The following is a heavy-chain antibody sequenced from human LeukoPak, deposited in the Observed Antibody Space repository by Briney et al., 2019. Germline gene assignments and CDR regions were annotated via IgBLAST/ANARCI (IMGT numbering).Heavy chain of an antibody. V-gene: IGHV4-61*05. Sequence: SETLSLTCTVSGGSIRSSSHYWSWIRQPPGKGLEWIGYIYYSGSTNYNPSLNSRATMSVDTSKHQFSLKLNFVTAADTAVYYCARQGSGWYYFDYWGQGTVVTVSS. CDR3: ARQGSGWYYFDY. D-gene: IGHD6-19*01. CDR1: GGSIRSSSHY. CDR2: IYYSGST. J-gene: IGHJ4*02.